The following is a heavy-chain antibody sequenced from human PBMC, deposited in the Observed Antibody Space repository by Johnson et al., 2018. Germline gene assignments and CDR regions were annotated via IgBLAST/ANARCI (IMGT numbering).Heavy chain of an antibody. Sequence: VQLVQSGGGVVQPGGTLRLSCTASGFTFSTYSMNWVRQAPGKGLEGVSAISGSGGSTYYADSVKGRFTISRDNSKNTLYLQMNSLRAEDTAVYYCAKGPSYQLLYAEYFQHWGQGTLVTVSS. J-gene: IGHJ1*01. CDR1: GFTFSTYS. V-gene: IGHV3-23*04. D-gene: IGHD2-2*02. CDR3: AKGPSYQLLYAEYFQH. CDR2: ISGSGGST.